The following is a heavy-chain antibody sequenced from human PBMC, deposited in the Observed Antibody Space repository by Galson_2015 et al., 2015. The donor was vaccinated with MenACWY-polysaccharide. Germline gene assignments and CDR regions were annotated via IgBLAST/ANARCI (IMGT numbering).Heavy chain of an antibody. CDR3: ARVVRRKYSYSDY. V-gene: IGHV1-8*01. CDR1: GYKFSSYD. J-gene: IGHJ4*02. CDR2: MNPNSGNT. Sequence: SVKVSCKASGYKFSSYDINWVRQASGQGLEWMGWMNPNSGNTGYAQKFQGRVTMTRDTSISTAYVELRGLRYEDTAVYYCARVVRRKYSYSDYWGQGTLVSVSS. D-gene: IGHD5-18*01.